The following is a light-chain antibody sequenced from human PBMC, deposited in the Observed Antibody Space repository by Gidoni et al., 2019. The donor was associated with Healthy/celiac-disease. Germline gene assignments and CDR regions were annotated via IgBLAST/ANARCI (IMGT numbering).Light chain of an antibody. CDR2: YDD. Sequence: QSVLTQPPSVAEAPRQRVTISCSGSSSNIGNTAVNWYKPLPVKAPKLLIYYDDLLPSGVSDRFSGSKSGTSASLAISGLQSEDEADYYCAAWDDSLNGPVFGGGTKLTVL. V-gene: IGLV1-36*01. J-gene: IGLJ2*01. CDR1: SSNIGNTA. CDR3: AAWDDSLNGPV.